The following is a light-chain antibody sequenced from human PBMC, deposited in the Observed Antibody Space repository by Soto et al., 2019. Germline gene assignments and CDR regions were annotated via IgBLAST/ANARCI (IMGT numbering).Light chain of an antibody. CDR3: QQYYSTPHT. CDR1: QSVLYSSDNKNY. Sequence: DIVMTQSPDSLAVSLGERATINCKSSQSVLYSSDNKNYLAWYQHKPGQPPKLLIYWASTRESGVPARFSGSGAGTDFTLTISSLQAEDVAVYYCQQYYSTPHTFGPGTKVDIK. V-gene: IGKV4-1*01. CDR2: WAS. J-gene: IGKJ3*01.